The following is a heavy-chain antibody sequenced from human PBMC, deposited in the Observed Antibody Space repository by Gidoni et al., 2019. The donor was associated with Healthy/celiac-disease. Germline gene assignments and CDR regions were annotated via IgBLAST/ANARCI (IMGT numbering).Heavy chain of an antibody. J-gene: IGHJ4*02. CDR3: AHRLGAFDY. V-gene: IGHV2-5*02. CDR1: GFSLSTSGVG. CDR2: IYWDDDK. Sequence: QITLKESGPTLVKPTPTLTLTCPFSGFSLSTSGVGVGWIRQPPGKALEWLALIYWDDDKRYIPSLKTRLTITKDTSKNQVVLTMTNMDTVDTATDCCAHRLGAFDYWGQGTLVTVSS.